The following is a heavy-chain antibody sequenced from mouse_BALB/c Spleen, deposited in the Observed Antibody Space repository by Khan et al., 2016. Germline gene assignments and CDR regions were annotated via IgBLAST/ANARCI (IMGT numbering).Heavy chain of an antibody. CDR3: ARGGYDSWFAY. Sequence: VQLQESGPELVKPGASLKIPCKASGYTFTDYYINWVKQKPGQGLEWIGWSYPGSSNTKYNEKFKGKATLTVHTSSSTAYMQFSSLTSEDTAVYFCARGGYDSWFAYWGQGTLVTVSA. V-gene: IGHV1-84*02. D-gene: IGHD2-2*01. CDR2: SYPGSSNT. CDR1: GYTFTDYY. J-gene: IGHJ3*01.